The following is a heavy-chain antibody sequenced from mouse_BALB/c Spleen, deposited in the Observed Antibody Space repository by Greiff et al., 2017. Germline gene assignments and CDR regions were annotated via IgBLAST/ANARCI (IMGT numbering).Heavy chain of an antibody. V-gene: IGHV3-6*02. D-gene: IGHD1-1*01. CDR1: GYSITSGYY. Sequence: VQLQQSGPGLVKPSQSLSLTCSVTGYSITSGYYWNWIRQFPGNKLEWMGYISYDGSNNYNPSLKNRISITRDTSKNQFFLKLNSVTTEDTATYYCARDLITTVGYFDYWGQGTTLTVSS. J-gene: IGHJ2*01. CDR2: ISYDGSN. CDR3: ARDLITTVGYFDY.